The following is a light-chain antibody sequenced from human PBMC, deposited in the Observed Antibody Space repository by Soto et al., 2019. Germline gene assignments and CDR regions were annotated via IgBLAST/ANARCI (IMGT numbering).Light chain of an antibody. CDR2: YAS. V-gene: IGKV3D-20*02. Sequence: PGERATLSCRASQSVSSSYLAWYQLKPGQAPRLLIYYASDRATGIPARFSGSGSGTDFTLTISSLEAEDFAVYYCQQRRYSLTFGGGTKVDI. CDR1: QSVSSSY. J-gene: IGKJ4*01. CDR3: QQRRYSLT.